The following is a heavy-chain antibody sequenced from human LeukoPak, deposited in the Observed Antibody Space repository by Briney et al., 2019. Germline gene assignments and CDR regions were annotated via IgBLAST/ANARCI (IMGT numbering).Heavy chain of an antibody. CDR3: AKDRLGGSGPHLFDY. D-gene: IGHD3-10*01. Sequence: PGGSLRLSCAASGFTFSSYAMSWVRQAPGKGLEWVSAISGSGGSTYYADSVKGRFTISRDNSKNTLYLQMNSLRAEDTAVYYCAKDRLGGSGPHLFDYWGQGTLVTVSS. J-gene: IGHJ4*02. V-gene: IGHV3-23*01. CDR1: GFTFSSYA. CDR2: ISGSGGST.